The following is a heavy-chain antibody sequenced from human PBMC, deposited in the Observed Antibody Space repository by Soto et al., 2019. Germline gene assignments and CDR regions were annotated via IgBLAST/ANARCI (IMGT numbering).Heavy chain of an antibody. CDR3: ARQRVAVAGTVYYYYGMDV. Sequence: PSETLSLTCTVSGGSISSSSYYWGWIRQPPGKGLEWIGSIYYSGSTYYNPSLKSRVTISVDTSKNQFSLKLSSVTAADTAVYYCARQRVAVAGTVYYYYGMDVWGQGTRVTFSS. J-gene: IGHJ6*02. V-gene: IGHV4-39*01. D-gene: IGHD6-19*01. CDR2: IYYSGST. CDR1: GGSISSSSYY.